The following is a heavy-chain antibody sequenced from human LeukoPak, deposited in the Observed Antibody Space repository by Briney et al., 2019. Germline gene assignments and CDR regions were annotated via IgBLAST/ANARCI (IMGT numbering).Heavy chain of an antibody. V-gene: IGHV4-59*12. D-gene: IGHD1-26*01. CDR2: IYYSGST. CDR3: ASLGATRGVDY. CDR1: GGSISSYY. J-gene: IGHJ4*02. Sequence: SETLSLTCTVSGGSISSYYWSWIRQPPGKGLEWIGYIYYSGSTNYNPSLKSRVTISVDTSKNQFSLKLSSVTAADTAVYYCASLGATRGVDYWGQGTLVTVSS.